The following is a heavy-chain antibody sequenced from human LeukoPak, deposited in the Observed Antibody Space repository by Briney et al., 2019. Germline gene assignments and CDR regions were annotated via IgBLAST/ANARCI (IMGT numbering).Heavy chain of an antibody. CDR3: ASQVAPGYNYLY. Sequence: SETLSLTCTVSGVSITTYSWSWIRQPPGKGLEWIGYINYSGSNNYNPSLKSRVTMSIETSNNQFSLKLSSVTAADTAVYYCASQVAPGYNYLYWGQRTLVTVSS. J-gene: IGHJ4*02. CDR2: INYSGSN. V-gene: IGHV4-59*01. CDR1: GVSITTYS. D-gene: IGHD5-24*01.